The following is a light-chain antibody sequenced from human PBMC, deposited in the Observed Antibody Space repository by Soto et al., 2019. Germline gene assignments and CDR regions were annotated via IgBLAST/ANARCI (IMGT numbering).Light chain of an antibody. V-gene: IGKV1-9*01. J-gene: IGKJ5*01. CDR2: APS. CDR3: QQYYSYPLIT. CDR1: QGIDTS. Sequence: ILLTQSPSSLSASVGARVTITCRASQGIDTSLAWYQQQPGKAPKLLIYAPSNFQSGVPSRFSGSGSGTDFTLTISCLQSEDFATYYCQQYYSYPLITFGQGTRLEIK.